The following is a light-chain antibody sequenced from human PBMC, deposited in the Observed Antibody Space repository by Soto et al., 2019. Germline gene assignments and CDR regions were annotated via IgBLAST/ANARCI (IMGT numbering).Light chain of an antibody. CDR3: ATWDDRLRAYV. CDR2: RNG. Sequence: QSVLTQPPSASGTPGQRVTISCSGSSSNIGTYYVDWYQQLPGTAPKLLIHRNGQRPSGVPDRFSGSKSGTSASLAISGLRSEDEADYYCATWDDRLRAYVIGAGTKLTVL. V-gene: IGLV1-47*01. CDR1: SSNIGTYY. J-gene: IGLJ1*01.